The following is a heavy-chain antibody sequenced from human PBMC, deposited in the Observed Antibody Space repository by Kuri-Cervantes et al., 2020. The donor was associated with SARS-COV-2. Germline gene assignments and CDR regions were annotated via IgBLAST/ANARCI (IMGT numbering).Heavy chain of an antibody. Sequence: GGSLRLSCAASGFTVGSNYMSWVRQAPGKGLEWVSVIYSGGSTYYADSVKGRFTISRDNSKNTLYLQMNSLRAEDTAVYYCASIVTGDSSGYYWGQGTLVTVSS. V-gene: IGHV3-53*01. CDR3: ASIVTGDSSGYY. D-gene: IGHD3-22*01. CDR1: GFTVGSNY. CDR2: IYSGGST. J-gene: IGHJ4*02.